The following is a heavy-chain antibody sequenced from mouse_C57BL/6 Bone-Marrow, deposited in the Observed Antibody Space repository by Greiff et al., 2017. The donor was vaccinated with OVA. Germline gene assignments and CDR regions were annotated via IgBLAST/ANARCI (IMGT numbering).Heavy chain of an antibody. CDR1: GFTFSSYA. CDR2: ISDGGSYT. J-gene: IGHJ3*01. V-gene: IGHV5-4*01. Sequence: EVKVVESGGGLVKPGGSLKLSCAASGFTFSSYAMSWVRQTPEKRLEWVATISDGGSYTYYPDNVKGRFTISRDNAKNNLYLQMSHLKSEDTAMYYCAREGYSNLFAYWGQGTLVTVSA. CDR3: AREGYSNLFAY. D-gene: IGHD2-5*01.